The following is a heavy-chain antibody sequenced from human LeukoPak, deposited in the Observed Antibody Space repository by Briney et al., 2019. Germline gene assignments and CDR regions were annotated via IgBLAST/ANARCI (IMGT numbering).Heavy chain of an antibody. J-gene: IGHJ4*02. Sequence: GRSLRLSCAAPGFTFDDYAMHWVRQAPGKGLEWVSGISWNSGSIGYADSVKGRFTISRDNAKNSLYLQMNSLRAEDTALYYCAKDKRRYCSSTSCYIAGDWGQGTLVTVSS. V-gene: IGHV3-9*01. CDR3: AKDKRRYCSSTSCYIAGD. CDR2: ISWNSGSI. CDR1: GFTFDDYA. D-gene: IGHD2-2*02.